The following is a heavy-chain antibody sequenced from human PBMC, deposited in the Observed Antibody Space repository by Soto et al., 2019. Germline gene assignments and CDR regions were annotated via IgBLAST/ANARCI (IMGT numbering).Heavy chain of an antibody. V-gene: IGHV4-34*01. CDR3: ARHGLMAPDPYSYGRGGGMDV. J-gene: IGHJ6*02. Sequence: SETLSLTCAVYGGSFSGYYWSWIRQPPGKGLEWIGEINHSGSTNYNPSLKSRVTISADKSISTAYLQWSSLKASDTAMYYCARHGLMAPDPYSYGRGGGMDVWGQGTTVTVSS. CDR2: INHSGST. D-gene: IGHD5-18*01. CDR1: GGSFSGYY.